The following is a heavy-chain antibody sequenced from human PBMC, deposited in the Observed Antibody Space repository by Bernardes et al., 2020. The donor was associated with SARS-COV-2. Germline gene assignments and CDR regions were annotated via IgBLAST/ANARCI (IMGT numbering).Heavy chain of an antibody. CDR1: GFTFSSYA. V-gene: IGHV3-30-3*01. CDR2: ISYDGNNK. D-gene: IGHD3-10*01. Sequence: SLRLSCAASGFTFSSYAMHWVRQAPGKGLEWVAIISYDGNNKYYADSVKGRFTISRDNSKNTLYLQMNSLRAEDTALYYCARAGGAYFDLWGRGTLVTVSS. J-gene: IGHJ2*01. CDR3: ARAGGAYFDL.